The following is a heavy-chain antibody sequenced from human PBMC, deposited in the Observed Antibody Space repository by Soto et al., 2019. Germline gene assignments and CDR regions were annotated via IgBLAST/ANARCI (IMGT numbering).Heavy chain of an antibody. CDR1: GGSISSYY. V-gene: IGHV4-59*01. J-gene: IGHJ4*02. CDR2: IYYSGNT. D-gene: IGHD3-9*01. CDR3: ARALSYHDVLTGRGWVFYFDY. Sequence: QVRLQESGPGLVKPSETLSLTCTVSGGSISSYYWSWIRQPPGRGLEWIGDIYYSGNTNSNPSLKSRVTISVGTSRSRFSLELKSGTAADTAVYYCARALSYHDVLTGRGWVFYFDYWGQGALVTVSS.